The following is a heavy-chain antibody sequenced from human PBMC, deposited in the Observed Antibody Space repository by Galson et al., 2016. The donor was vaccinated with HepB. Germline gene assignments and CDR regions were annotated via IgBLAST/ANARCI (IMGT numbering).Heavy chain of an antibody. CDR1: GYTFTTYY. CDR3: ARGGYYDSSGSLRY. J-gene: IGHJ4*02. Sequence: SVKVSCKASGYTFTTYYIHWMRQAPGQGLEWMGVINPSGGSTKDAQKFQGRVTMTRDTSTSTVYMELSSLRSEDTAVYFCARGGYYDSSGSLRYWGQGTLVTVSS. V-gene: IGHV1-46*01. CDR2: INPSGGST. D-gene: IGHD3-22*01.